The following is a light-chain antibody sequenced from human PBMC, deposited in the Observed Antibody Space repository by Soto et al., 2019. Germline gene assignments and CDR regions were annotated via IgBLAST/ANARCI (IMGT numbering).Light chain of an antibody. CDR1: QSVTYN. J-gene: IGKJ4*01. Sequence: EIVMTQSPATLSVSPGETATLSCRASQSVTYNLAWYQQEPGQGPRLLIYGAFTRATGIPARFSGSGSGTEFTLTISSLQSEDLAVYYCQQYKNWPPLTFGGGTKVEIK. CDR3: QQYKNWPPLT. CDR2: GAF. V-gene: IGKV3-15*01.